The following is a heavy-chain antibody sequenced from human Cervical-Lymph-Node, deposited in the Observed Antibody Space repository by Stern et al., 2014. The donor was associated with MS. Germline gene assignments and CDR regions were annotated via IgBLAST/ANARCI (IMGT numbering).Heavy chain of an antibody. Sequence: VQLVQSGPEVKRPGESLKISCQASGYTFTSYWIGWVRQMPGKGLEWIAIIFPGGSDIIYSPSFQGQVPIPADKSSSPAYLQWNNLKASDTAIYYCARQRYFDYWGQGTLVTVSS. CDR2: IFPGGSDI. V-gene: IGHV5-51*01. CDR1: GYTFTSYW. CDR3: ARQRYFDY. J-gene: IGHJ4*02.